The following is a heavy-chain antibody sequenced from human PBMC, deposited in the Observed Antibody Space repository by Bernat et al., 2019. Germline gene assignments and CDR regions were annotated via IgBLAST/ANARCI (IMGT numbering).Heavy chain of an antibody. Sequence: EVQLLESGGGLVQPGGSLRLSCAASGFTFSSYAMSWVRQAPGKGLEWVSAISGSGGSTYYADSVKGRFTISRDNSKNTLYLQMNSLGAEDTAVYYCALDRIYYYDSSGSQEYHWFDPWGQGTLVTVSS. V-gene: IGHV3-23*01. CDR3: ALDRIYYYDSSGSQEYHWFDP. CDR2: ISGSGGST. CDR1: GFTFSSYA. J-gene: IGHJ5*02. D-gene: IGHD3-22*01.